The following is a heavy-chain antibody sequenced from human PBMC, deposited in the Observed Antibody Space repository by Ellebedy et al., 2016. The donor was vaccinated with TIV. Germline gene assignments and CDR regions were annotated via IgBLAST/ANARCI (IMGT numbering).Heavy chain of an antibody. CDR1: GYTFTSYY. V-gene: IGHV1-46*04. CDR2: INPSGGST. J-gene: IGHJ4*02. Sequence: AASVKVSCKAYGYTFTSYYMHWVRQAPGQGLEWMGIINPSGGSTTYAQKLQGRVTMTRDTSTSTVYMELSSLRSEDTAVYYCARARSSGWLHTPDYWGQGTLVTVSS. CDR3: ARARSSGWLHTPDY. D-gene: IGHD6-19*01.